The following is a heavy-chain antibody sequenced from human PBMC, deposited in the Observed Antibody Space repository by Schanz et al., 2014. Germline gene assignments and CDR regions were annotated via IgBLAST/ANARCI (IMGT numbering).Heavy chain of an antibody. CDR2: ISGSGGST. J-gene: IGHJ3*01. CDR1: GFTFSSYA. Sequence: EVQLLESGGGLVQPGGSLRLSCAASGFTFSSYAMSWVRQAPGKGLEWVSAISGSGGSTYYADSVKGRFTISRDNSNKTVDLQMNSLRAEDTAVYYCTTDNGHFAFDFWGQGTMVTVSS. D-gene: IGHD2-8*01. V-gene: IGHV3-23*01. CDR3: TTDNGHFAFDF.